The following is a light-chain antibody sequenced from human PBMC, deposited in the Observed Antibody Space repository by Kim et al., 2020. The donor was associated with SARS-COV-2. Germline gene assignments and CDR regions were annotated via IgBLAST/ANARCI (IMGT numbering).Light chain of an antibody. Sequence: VSPGQAANITGVGHKMGDKFVSWNQQKTGQSPLLVIYQDKKRPSGIPERFSGSNSGNTATLTLSGTQALDEADYYCQSWDSSTVVFGGGTKLTVL. J-gene: IGLJ3*02. V-gene: IGLV3-1*01. CDR1: KMGDKF. CDR2: QDK. CDR3: QSWDSSTVV.